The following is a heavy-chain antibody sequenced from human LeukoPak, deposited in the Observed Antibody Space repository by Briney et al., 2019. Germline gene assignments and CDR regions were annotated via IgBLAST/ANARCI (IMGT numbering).Heavy chain of an antibody. J-gene: IGHJ4*02. V-gene: IGHV3-30*18. CDR3: AKDRGRGYDILTGYHSDFDY. Sequence: GGSLRLSCAASGFTFSSYGMHWVRQAPGKGLEWVAVISCDGSNKYYADSVKGRFTISRDNSKNTLYLQMNSLRAEDTAVYYCAKDRGRGYDILTGYHSDFDYWGQGTLVTVSS. CDR2: ISCDGSNK. D-gene: IGHD3-9*01. CDR1: GFTFSSYG.